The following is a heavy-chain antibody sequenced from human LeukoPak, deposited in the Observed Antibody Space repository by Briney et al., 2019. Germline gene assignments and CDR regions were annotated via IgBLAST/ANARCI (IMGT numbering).Heavy chain of an antibody. CDR1: GFTFSSYS. J-gene: IGHJ5*02. Sequence: GGSLRLSCAASGFTFSSYSMNWVRQAPGKGLEWVSSISSSSSYIYYADSVKGRFTVSRDNAKNSLYLQMNSLRAEDTAVYYCARAIAERVNWFDPWGQGTLVTVSS. D-gene: IGHD1-1*01. V-gene: IGHV3-21*01. CDR3: ARAIAERVNWFDP. CDR2: ISSSSSYI.